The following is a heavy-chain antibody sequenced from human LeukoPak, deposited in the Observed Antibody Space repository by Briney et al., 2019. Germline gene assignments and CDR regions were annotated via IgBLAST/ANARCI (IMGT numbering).Heavy chain of an antibody. CDR1: GGSFSGYY. V-gene: IGHV4-34*01. J-gene: IGHJ4*02. CDR2: INHSGST. CDR3: ARSGLPLDY. Sequence: SETLSLTCAVYGGSFSGYYWSWMRQPPGKGLEWIGEINHSGSTNFNPSLKSRVTISVDTSKNQFSLKLSSVTAADTAVYYCARSGLPLDYWGQGTLVTVSS. D-gene: IGHD3-10*01.